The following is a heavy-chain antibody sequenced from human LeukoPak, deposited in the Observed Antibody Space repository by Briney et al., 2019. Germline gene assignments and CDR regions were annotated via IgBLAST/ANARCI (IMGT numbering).Heavy chain of an antibody. V-gene: IGHV3-7*01. CDR3: AKDRAAGVNDAFDI. CDR1: GFTFSSYW. Sequence: GGPLRLSCAASGFTFSSYWMSWVRQAPGKGLEWVANTKQDGSDKYYVDSVKGRFTISRDNAKNSLYLQMNSLRTEDTAVYYCAKDRAAGVNDAFDIWGQGTMVTVSS. J-gene: IGHJ3*02. CDR2: TKQDGSDK. D-gene: IGHD6-13*01.